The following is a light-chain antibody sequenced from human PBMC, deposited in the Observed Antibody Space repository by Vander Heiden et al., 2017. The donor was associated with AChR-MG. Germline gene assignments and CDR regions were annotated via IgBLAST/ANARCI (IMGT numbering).Light chain of an antibody. V-gene: IGKV3-15*01. Sequence: EIVMTQSPATLSVSPGERATLSCRASQSVSSNLAWYQQKPGQAPRLRIYGASTRATGIPARFSGSGSGTEFTLTISSLQSEDFAVDDCQQYNNWPPERAFGQGTKVEIK. CDR3: QQYNNWPPERA. J-gene: IGKJ1*01. CDR1: QSVSSN. CDR2: GAS.